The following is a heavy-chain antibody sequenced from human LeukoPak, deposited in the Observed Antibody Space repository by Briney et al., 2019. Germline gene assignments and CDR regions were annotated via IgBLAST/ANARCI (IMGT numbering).Heavy chain of an antibody. Sequence: GGSLRLSCAASGFTFSSYWMHWVRQAPGKGLVWVSRITSDGSSTSYADSVKGRFTISRDNAKNTLYLQMNSLRAEDTAVYYCARAPTPWGAGTLDYWGQGTLVTVSS. V-gene: IGHV3-74*01. D-gene: IGHD1-7*01. J-gene: IGHJ4*02. CDR2: ITSDGSST. CDR1: GFTFSSYW. CDR3: ARAPTPWGAGTLDY.